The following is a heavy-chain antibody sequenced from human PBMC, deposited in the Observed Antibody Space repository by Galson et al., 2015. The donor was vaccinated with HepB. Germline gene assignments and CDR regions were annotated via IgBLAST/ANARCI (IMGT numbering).Heavy chain of an antibody. Sequence: SETLSLTCTVSGGSISSSNYYWGWIRQPPGKGLEWIGSIYYSGRTYYNPSLKSRVTKLVDTSKNQFSLRLSSVTAADTAVYYCARRSAAKGGGRWFDPWGQGTLVTVSS. CDR1: GGSISSSNYY. CDR2: IYYSGRT. V-gene: IGHV4-39*01. D-gene: IGHD6-13*01. CDR3: ARRSAAKGGGRWFDP. J-gene: IGHJ5*02.